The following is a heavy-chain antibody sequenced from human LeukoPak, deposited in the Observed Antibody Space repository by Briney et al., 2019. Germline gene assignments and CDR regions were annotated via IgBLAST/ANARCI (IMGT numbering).Heavy chain of an antibody. CDR2: ISYDGSNK. CDR1: GFTLSSYG. D-gene: IGHD3-9*01. V-gene: IGHV3-30*03. Sequence: QSGGSLRLSCAASGFTLSSYGMHWVRQAPGKGLEWVAVISYDGSNKYYADSVKGRFTISRNNAKNSVYLELNSLTADDTAVYYCARRQPLRYLDFWGQGTLVTVSS. CDR3: ARRQPLRYLDF. J-gene: IGHJ4*02.